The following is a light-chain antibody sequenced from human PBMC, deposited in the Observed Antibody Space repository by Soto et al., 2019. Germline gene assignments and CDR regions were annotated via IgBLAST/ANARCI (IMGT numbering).Light chain of an antibody. Sequence: QSVLTQPPSVSGAPGQRVTFSCIGSSSNIGADDDVHWYQQLPGTAPKLLIYSNINRPSGVPDRFSGSKSGASAALAITGLPAEDEAYYYCQSYDSSLGFVFGTGTQVTVL. J-gene: IGLJ1*01. CDR1: SSNIGADDD. CDR3: QSYDSSLGFV. CDR2: SNI. V-gene: IGLV1-40*01.